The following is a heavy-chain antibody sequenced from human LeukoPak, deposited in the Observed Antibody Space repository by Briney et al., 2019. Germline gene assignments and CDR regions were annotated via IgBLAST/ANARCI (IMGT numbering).Heavy chain of an antibody. CDR2: IKQDGSEK. CDR1: GFTFSSYS. J-gene: IGHJ6*02. Sequence: GVLRLSCAASGFTFSSYSMNWVRQAPGKGLEWVANIKQDGSEKYYVDSVKGRFTISRDNAKNSLYLQMNSLRAEDTAVYYCASGGDGDYKDLYYYYGMDVWGQGTTVTVSS. CDR3: ASGGDGDYKDLYYYYGMDV. D-gene: IGHD4-17*01. V-gene: IGHV3-7*01.